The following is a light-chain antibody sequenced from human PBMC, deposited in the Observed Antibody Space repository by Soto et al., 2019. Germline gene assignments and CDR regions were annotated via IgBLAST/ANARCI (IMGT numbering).Light chain of an antibody. V-gene: IGKV3-11*01. J-gene: IGKJ4*01. CDR2: DAS. CDR3: QQYDNWPSVT. Sequence: EIVLTQSPATLSLSPWERATLSCRASQSVSSYLAWYQQKPGQAPRLLIYDASNRATGIPARFSGSGSGTEFTLTISSLQSEDFAIYYCQQYDNWPSVTFGGGTKVDIK. CDR1: QSVSSY.